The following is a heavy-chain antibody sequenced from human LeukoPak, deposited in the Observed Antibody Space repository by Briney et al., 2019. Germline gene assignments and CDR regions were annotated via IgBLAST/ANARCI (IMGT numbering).Heavy chain of an antibody. CDR3: ARHLAAAGTNYYYYMDV. CDR2: IYPGDSDT. D-gene: IGHD6-13*01. J-gene: IGHJ6*03. CDR1: GYSFTSYW. V-gene: IGHV5-51*01. Sequence: GESLKISCKGSGYSFTSYWIGWVRQMPGKGLEWMGIIYPGDSDTRYSPSFQGQVTISADKSISTAYLQWSSLKASDTAMYYCARHLAAAGTNYYYYMDVWGKGNTVTVSS.